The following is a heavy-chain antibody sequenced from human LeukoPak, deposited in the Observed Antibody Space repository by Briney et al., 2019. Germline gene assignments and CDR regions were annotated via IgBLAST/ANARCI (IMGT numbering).Heavy chain of an antibody. Sequence: SETLSLTCTVSGYSISSGYFWGWIRQPPGKGPEWVGSISHRGSTYYNPFLRSRITISLDRSKNQFSLKLGSVTAADTAVYYCARPTPYCSGGSCYSFWFDPWGQGTLVTVSS. CDR3: ARPTPYCSGGSCYSFWFDP. J-gene: IGHJ5*02. V-gene: IGHV4-38-2*02. D-gene: IGHD2-15*01. CDR1: GYSISSGYF. CDR2: ISHRGST.